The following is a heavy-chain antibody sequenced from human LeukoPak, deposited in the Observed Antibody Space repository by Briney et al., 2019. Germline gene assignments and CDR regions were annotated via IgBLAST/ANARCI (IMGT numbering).Heavy chain of an antibody. Sequence: PSETLSLTCAVSRYSISSGYYWGWIRQSPGTGLEWIGSIYRNGSALYNPSLKSRVTISVDTSKNQFSLKLSSVTAADTAVYYCARVPYYDTTGYLLPLFDYWGRGTLVTVSS. CDR3: ARVPYYDTTGYLLPLFDY. CDR2: IYRNGSA. CDR1: RYSISSGYY. J-gene: IGHJ4*02. V-gene: IGHV4-38-2*01. D-gene: IGHD3-22*01.